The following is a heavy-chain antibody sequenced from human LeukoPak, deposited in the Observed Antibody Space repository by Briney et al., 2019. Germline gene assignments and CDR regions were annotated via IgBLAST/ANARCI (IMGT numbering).Heavy chain of an antibody. CDR1: GASVSSDY. Sequence: PSETLSLTCTVSGASVSSDYWSWIRQSPGKGQEWIGYIYHSGHTMSNPSLKSRVSLSLDTSNNQFSLKLSSVTAADTAVYYCARHPFQYPFDHWGQGTVVSVSS. CDR3: ARHPFQYPFDH. D-gene: IGHD2/OR15-2a*01. CDR2: IYHSGHT. V-gene: IGHV4-59*08. J-gene: IGHJ5*02.